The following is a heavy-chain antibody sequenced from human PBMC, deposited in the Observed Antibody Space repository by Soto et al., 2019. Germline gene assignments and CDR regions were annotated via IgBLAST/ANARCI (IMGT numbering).Heavy chain of an antibody. CDR2: IKQDRSEK. Sequence: GGSLRLSSAASGFTFRSYWMSWVRQAPGKGLEWVANIKQDRSEKYYVDSVKGRFTISRDNAKNSLYLQMDSLRAEDTAVYYCARDDPPRDIVVVPAAMAGHHYYYYYGMDVWGQGTTVTVSS. D-gene: IGHD2-2*01. V-gene: IGHV3-7*04. J-gene: IGHJ6*02. CDR1: GFTFRSYW. CDR3: ARDDPPRDIVVVPAAMAGHHYYYYYGMDV.